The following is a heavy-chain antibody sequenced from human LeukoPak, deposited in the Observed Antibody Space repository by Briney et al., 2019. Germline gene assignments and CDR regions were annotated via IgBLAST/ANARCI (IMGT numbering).Heavy chain of an antibody. CDR3: ARVTLTGYYAFDY. Sequence: GGSLRLSCAASGFTFSSYSMNWVRQAPGKGLKWVSSISSSSSYIYYADSVKGRFTISRDNAKQSLYLQMNSLRAEDTAVYYCARVTLTGYYAFDYWGQGTLVTVSS. J-gene: IGHJ4*02. V-gene: IGHV3-21*01. D-gene: IGHD3-9*01. CDR2: ISSSSSYI. CDR1: GFTFSSYS.